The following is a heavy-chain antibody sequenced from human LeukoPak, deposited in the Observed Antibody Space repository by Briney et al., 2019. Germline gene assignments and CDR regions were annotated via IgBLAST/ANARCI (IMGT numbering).Heavy chain of an antibody. J-gene: IGHJ5*02. CDR2: IDTYSGKT. CDR1: GYTYTTDG. D-gene: IGHD6-13*01. Sequence: ASVKVSCKASGYTYTTDGISWVRQAPGQGLEWMGWIDTYSGKTNYAQKFQGRVTMTSDTSTSTAYMELRSLRSDDTAVYYCAKDRGIAEADSFDPWGQGTLVTVSS. CDR3: AKDRGIAEADSFDP. V-gene: IGHV1-18*01.